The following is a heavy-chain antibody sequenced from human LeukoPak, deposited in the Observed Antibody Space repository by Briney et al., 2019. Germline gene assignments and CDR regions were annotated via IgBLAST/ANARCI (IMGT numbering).Heavy chain of an antibody. D-gene: IGHD3-3*01. J-gene: IGHJ4*02. CDR1: GYTFTGYY. CDR2: INPNSGGT. CDR3: ARASDRFLEWLLLV. Sequence: ASVTVSFKASGYTFTGYYMHWVRQAPGQGLEGMGWINPNSGGTNYAQKFQGRVTMTRDTSISTAYMELSRLRSDDTAVYYCARASDRFLEWLLLVWGQGTLVTVSS. V-gene: IGHV1-2*02.